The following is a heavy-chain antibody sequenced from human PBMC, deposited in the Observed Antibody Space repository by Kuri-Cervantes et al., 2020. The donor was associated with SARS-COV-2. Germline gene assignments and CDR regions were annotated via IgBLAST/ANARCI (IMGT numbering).Heavy chain of an antibody. V-gene: IGHV3-30*03. D-gene: IGHD4/OR15-4a*01. CDR1: GFTFSSYG. CDR3: ARDQSSGVLANYFDP. CDR2: ISYDTRNK. Sequence: GGSLRLSCAASGFTFSSYGMHWVRQAPGKGLEWVAVISYDTRNKYYADSVKGRFTTSRDNSNNILYLQMSSLRADDTAVYFCARDQSSGVLANYFDPWGQGTLVTVSS. J-gene: IGHJ5*02.